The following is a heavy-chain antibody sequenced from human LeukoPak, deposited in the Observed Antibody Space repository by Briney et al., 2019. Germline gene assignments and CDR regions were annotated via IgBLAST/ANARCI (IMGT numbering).Heavy chain of an antibody. D-gene: IGHD2-2*01. CDR3: AKDVRCSSTSCLFDY. CDR2: ISGSGGST. Sequence: PGGSLRLSCAASGFTFSSYAMSWVHQAPGKGLEWVSAISGSGGSTYYADSVKGRFTISRDNSKNTLYLQMNSLRAEDTAVYYCAKDVRCSSTSCLFDYWGQGTLVTVSS. J-gene: IGHJ4*02. CDR1: GFTFSSYA. V-gene: IGHV3-23*01.